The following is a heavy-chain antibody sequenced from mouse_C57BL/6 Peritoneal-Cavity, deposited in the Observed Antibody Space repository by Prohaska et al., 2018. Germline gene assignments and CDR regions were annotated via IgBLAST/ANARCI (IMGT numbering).Heavy chain of an antibody. V-gene: IGHV12-3*01. J-gene: IGHJ1*03. CDR2: ITHSGET. D-gene: IGHD2-2*01. CDR3: AGDRSGYGYFDV. CDR1: GFPITSGYY. Sequence: QMQLQESGPGLVKPSQSLFLTCSITGFPITSGYYWNWIRQSPGKPLEWMGYITHSGETFYNPSLQSPISITRETSKNQFFLQLNSVTTEDTAMYYCAGDRSGYGYFDVWGTGTTVTVSS.